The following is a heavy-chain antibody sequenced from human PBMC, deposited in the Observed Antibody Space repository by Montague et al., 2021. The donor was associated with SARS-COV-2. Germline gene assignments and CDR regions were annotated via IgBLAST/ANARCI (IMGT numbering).Heavy chain of an antibody. D-gene: IGHD2-2*01. J-gene: IGHJ5*02. CDR1: GFNFGVSE. Sequence: SLRLSCAASGFNFGVSEMNWVRQTPGKGLEWVSYINGGSSVMYYADSVMGRFTISRDNAESSLYLQMNSLRVEDTAVYYCATAVPVADDSWGQGTLVTVSS. CDR2: INGGSSVM. V-gene: IGHV3-48*03. CDR3: ATAVPVADDS.